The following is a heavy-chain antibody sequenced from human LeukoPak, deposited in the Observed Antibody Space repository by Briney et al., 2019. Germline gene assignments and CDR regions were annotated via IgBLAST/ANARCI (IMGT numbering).Heavy chain of an antibody. CDR1: GFTFSHKA. V-gene: IGHV3-30*04. Sequence: GRSLTLSRAASGFTFSHKAMHWVRQAPGKGLEGVAVISTDGKNEYYADSVKSRFTISRDNSRNTLYLQMNSLRAADTAVFYCAGGPSFTGLFYYWGQGTLVTVSS. CDR3: AGGPSFTGLFYY. D-gene: IGHD7-27*01. CDR2: ISTDGKNE. J-gene: IGHJ4*02.